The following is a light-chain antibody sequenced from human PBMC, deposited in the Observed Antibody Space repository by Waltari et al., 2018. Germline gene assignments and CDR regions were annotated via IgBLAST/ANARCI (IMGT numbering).Light chain of an antibody. CDR3: QVWDSSSDHPGV. CDR2: YDS. Sequence: SYVLTQPPSVSVAPGKTARITCGGNNIGSKSVHWYQQKPGQAPVLVIYYDSDRPSGIPERFSGSNSGNTATLTISRVEAGYEADYYCQVWDSSSDHPGVFGSGTKVTVL. V-gene: IGLV3-21*04. CDR1: NIGSKS. J-gene: IGLJ6*01.